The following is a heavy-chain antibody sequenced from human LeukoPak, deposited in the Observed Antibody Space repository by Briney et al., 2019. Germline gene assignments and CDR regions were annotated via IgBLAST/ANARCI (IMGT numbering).Heavy chain of an antibody. J-gene: IGHJ6*02. V-gene: IGHV1-18*01. CDR1: GYTFTSYG. CDR2: ISAYNGNT. D-gene: IGHD2-2*01. CDR3: ARDIQAYCSSTSCYRYGMDV. Sequence: ASVKVSCKASGYTFTSYGISWVRQAPGQGLEWMGWISAYNGNTNYAKKLQGRVTMTTDTSTSTAYMELRSLRSDDTAVYYYARDIQAYCSSTSCYRYGMDVWGQGTTVTVSS.